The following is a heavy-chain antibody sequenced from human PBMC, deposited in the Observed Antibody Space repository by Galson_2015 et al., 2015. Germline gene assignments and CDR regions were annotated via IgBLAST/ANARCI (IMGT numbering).Heavy chain of an antibody. J-gene: IGHJ5*02. Sequence: SVKVSCKASGYTFTSYAVHWVRQAPGQRLEWMGWINAANGNTKYSQKFQGRVTITRDTSASTAYMELSSLRSEDTAVYYCARGGIVVVVGASALNWFDPWGQGTLVTVSS. V-gene: IGHV1-3*01. D-gene: IGHD2-15*01. CDR1: GYTFTSYA. CDR2: INAANGNT. CDR3: ARGGIVVVVGASALNWFDP.